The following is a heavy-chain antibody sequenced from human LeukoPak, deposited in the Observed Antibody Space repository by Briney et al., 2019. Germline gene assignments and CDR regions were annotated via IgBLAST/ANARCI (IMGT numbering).Heavy chain of an antibody. CDR1: GFTFSGYA. Sequence: GGSLRLSCVASGFTFSGYAMSWVRQAPGKGLQWVTGITGNGESTYYIDSVKGRFTISRDNSKNTLYVQMNNLRAEDTALYYCAKRDHYDNSGYAPLFDQWGQGTLVTASS. CDR2: ITGNGEST. CDR3: AKRDHYDNSGYAPLFDQ. J-gene: IGHJ4*02. D-gene: IGHD3-22*01. V-gene: IGHV3-23*01.